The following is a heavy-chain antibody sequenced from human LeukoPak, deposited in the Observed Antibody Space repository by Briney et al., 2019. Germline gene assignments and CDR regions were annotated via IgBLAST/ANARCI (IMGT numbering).Heavy chain of an antibody. CDR1: GYSFTSYW. CDR3: ARQQWYSSSWPYYFDY. D-gene: IGHD6-13*01. CDR2: IYPGDSDT. V-gene: IGHV5-51*01. Sequence: NPGGSLKTSCQGSGYSFTSYWIGWVRQMPGKGLEWMGIIYPGDSDTRYSPSFQAQVTITADKSIGTAYLQSNSLKASDAAMYYCARQQWYSSSWPYYFDYWGQGTLVTVSS. J-gene: IGHJ4*02.